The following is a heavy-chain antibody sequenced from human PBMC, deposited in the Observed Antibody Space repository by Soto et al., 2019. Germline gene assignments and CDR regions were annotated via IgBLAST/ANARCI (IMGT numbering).Heavy chain of an antibody. CDR2: IYYSGST. Sequence: SETLSLTCTVSGGSISSGGYYWSWIRQHPGKGLEWIGYIYYSGSTYYNTSLKSRVTISVDTSKNQFSLKLSSVTAADTAVYYCARGFVWDIVVVPAAVDIWGQGTMVTVSS. J-gene: IGHJ3*02. V-gene: IGHV4-31*03. D-gene: IGHD2-2*01. CDR3: ARGFVWDIVVVPAAVDI. CDR1: GGSISSGGYY.